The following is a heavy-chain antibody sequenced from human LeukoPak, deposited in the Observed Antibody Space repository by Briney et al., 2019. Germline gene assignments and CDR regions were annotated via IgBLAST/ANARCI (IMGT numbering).Heavy chain of an antibody. V-gene: IGHV3-7*01. J-gene: IGHJ6*03. CDR1: GFTVSSNY. CDR3: AREGLRYFDWLAIIGYYMDV. Sequence: GGSLRLSCAASGFTVSSNYMSWVRQAPGKGLEWVANIKQDGSEKYYVDSVKGRFTISRDNAKNSLYLQMNSLRAEDTAVYYCAREGLRYFDWLAIIGYYMDVWGKGTTVTVSS. D-gene: IGHD3-9*01. CDR2: IKQDGSEK.